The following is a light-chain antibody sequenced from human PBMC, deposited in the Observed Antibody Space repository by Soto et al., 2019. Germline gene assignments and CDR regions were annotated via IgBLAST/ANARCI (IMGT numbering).Light chain of an antibody. Sequence: VVLTESPVTLSLSPGERATLSCRASQSFRGLLAWYQQKPGQAPRLLIYGASTRATGIPASFSGSGSGTEFTLTISSLQSEDFAAYYCQQYNNWPPTTFGQGTRLEIK. J-gene: IGKJ5*01. CDR1: QSFRGL. V-gene: IGKV3-15*01. CDR3: QQYNNWPPTT. CDR2: GAS.